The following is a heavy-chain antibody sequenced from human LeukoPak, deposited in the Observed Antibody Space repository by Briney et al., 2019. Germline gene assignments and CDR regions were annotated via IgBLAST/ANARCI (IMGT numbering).Heavy chain of an antibody. CDR2: ISAGGGST. CDR1: GFTFSSYT. Sequence: PGGSLRLSCAASGFTFSSYTMTWVRQAPGKGLDWVSGISAGGGSTYYADSVKGRFTISRDNSKNTLYLQMNSLRAEDTAVYYCAKDLGDYYDSSGYPGYYYYGMDVWGQGTTVTVSS. CDR3: AKDLGDYYDSSGYPGYYYYGMDV. D-gene: IGHD3-22*01. V-gene: IGHV3-23*01. J-gene: IGHJ6*02.